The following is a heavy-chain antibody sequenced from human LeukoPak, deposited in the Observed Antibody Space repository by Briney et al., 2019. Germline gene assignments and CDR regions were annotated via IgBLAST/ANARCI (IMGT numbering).Heavy chain of an antibody. D-gene: IGHD3-22*01. V-gene: IGHV3-48*01. CDR2: ISSSSSTI. CDR3: ARDGYYYDSSGYQVSVFDY. Sequence: PGGSLRLSCAASGFTFSSYRMTWVRQAPGKGLEWVSYISSSSSTIYYADSVKGRFTISRDNAKNSLYLQMNSLRAEDTAVYYCARDGYYYDSSGYQVSVFDYWGQGTLVTVSS. J-gene: IGHJ4*02. CDR1: GFTFSSYR.